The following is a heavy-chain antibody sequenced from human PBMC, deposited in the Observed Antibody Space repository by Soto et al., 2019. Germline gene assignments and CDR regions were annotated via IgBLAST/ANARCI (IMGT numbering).Heavy chain of an antibody. CDR1: GYTFTSLG. D-gene: IGHD2-2*01. CDR3: ARVRADIVVVPAATPYYSYGMDV. J-gene: IGHJ6*02. CDR2: ISANSGNT. Sequence: QVQLVQSGAEVKKPGASVKVSCKASGYTFTSLGISWVRQAPGQGLEWRGWISANSGNTNYAQKLQGRGTMTTDTSTRSAYRDLRCLSSDVTAVYYCARVRADIVVVPAATPYYSYGMDVWGQVTTVSFSS. V-gene: IGHV1-18*01.